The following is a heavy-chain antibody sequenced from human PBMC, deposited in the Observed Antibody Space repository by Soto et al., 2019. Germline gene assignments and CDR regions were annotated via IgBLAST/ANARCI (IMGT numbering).Heavy chain of an antibody. CDR1: GFTLSSCA. J-gene: IGHJ4*02. CDR3: AKDSIVLGPPRLFDY. V-gene: IGHV3-23*01. CDR2: ISGSGGST. Sequence: GGSLRLSCAASGFTLSSCAMSWVRQAPGKGMEWVSAISGSGGSTYYADSVKGRFTISRDNSKNTLYLQMNSLRAEDTAVYYCAKDSIVLGPPRLFDYWGQGTLVTVS. D-gene: IGHD3-22*01.